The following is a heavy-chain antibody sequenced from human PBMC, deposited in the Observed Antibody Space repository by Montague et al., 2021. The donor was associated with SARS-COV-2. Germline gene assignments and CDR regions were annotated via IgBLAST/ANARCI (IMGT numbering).Heavy chain of an antibody. CDR1: GGSISSSSYY. J-gene: IGHJ4*02. D-gene: IGHD6-19*01. V-gene: IGHV4-39*01. CDR2: IYHRGST. Sequence: SETLSLTCTVSGGSISSSSYYWAWIRQPPGKGLEWIGSIYHRGSTYYNPSLKSRVIISVDTSKNQLSLKLSSVTAADTAVYYCATQEDPSGWIPGPFDFWGQGTLLTVSS. CDR3: ATQEDPSGWIPGPFDF.